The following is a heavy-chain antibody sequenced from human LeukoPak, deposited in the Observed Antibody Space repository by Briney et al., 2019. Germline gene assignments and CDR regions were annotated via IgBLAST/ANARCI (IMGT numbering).Heavy chain of an antibody. D-gene: IGHD3-3*01. CDR3: ASETAIDFWSGSDILFDA. Sequence: GASVKVSCKASGYTFTGYYMHWVRQAPGQGLEWTGWINPNSGGTNYAQKFQGRVTMTRDTSISTAYMELSRLRSDDTAVYYCASETAIDFWSGSDILFDACGRGTLVTVSS. CDR1: GYTFTGYY. CDR2: INPNSGGT. J-gene: IGHJ5*02. V-gene: IGHV1-2*02.